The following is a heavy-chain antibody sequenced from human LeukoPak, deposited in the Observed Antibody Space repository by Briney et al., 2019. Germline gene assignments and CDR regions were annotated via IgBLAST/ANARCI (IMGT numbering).Heavy chain of an antibody. V-gene: IGHV1-8*01. Sequence: ASVKVSCKASGYTFTSYDINWVRQATGQGLEWMGWMSSNSGSTGYAQKFQGRISMTRSTSIGTAYMELSSLTSEDTAVYYCARDYGDNSGWFEPWGQGTLVTVSS. CDR1: GYTFTSYD. D-gene: IGHD4-23*01. CDR2: MSSNSGST. J-gene: IGHJ5*02. CDR3: ARDYGDNSGWFEP.